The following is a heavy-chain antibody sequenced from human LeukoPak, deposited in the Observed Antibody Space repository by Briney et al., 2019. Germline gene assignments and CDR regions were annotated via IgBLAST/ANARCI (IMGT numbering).Heavy chain of an antibody. CDR1: GFTFSSYG. CDR2: IWYDGGNK. CDR3: ARDLDTAMADYYYYGMDV. V-gene: IGHV3-33*01. J-gene: IGHJ6*02. D-gene: IGHD5-18*01. Sequence: GGSLRLSCAASGFTFSSYGMHWVRQAPGKGLEWVAVIWYDGGNKYYADSVKGRFTISRDNSKNTLYLQMNSLRAEDTAVYYCARDLDTAMADYYYYGMDVWGQGTTVTVSS.